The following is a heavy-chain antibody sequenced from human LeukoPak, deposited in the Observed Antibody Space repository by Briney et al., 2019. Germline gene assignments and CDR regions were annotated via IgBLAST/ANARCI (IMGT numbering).Heavy chain of an antibody. CDR1: GFTFSGHS. D-gene: IGHD3-16*01. V-gene: IGHV3-23*01. J-gene: IGHJ6*02. CDR3: ARVGDWSNYFGMDA. CDR2: IFGNGVKT. Sequence: GGSLRLSCAASGFTFSGHSVTWVRQTPGKGLEWVSVIFGNGVKTYYADSLKGRFTISRDNSKGTLYLQMNSLRADDTAVYYCARVGDWSNYFGMDAWGQGTTVSVSS.